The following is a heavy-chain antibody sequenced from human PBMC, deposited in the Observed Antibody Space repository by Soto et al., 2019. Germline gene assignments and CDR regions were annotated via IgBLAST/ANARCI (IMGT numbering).Heavy chain of an antibody. Sequence: QVQLVQSGAEVKKPGASVKVSCKASDYTFSNYGFSWVRQAPGQGLEWMGWISTYNGNINYAQKLQGRVTMTTDTSTSTAYMELRSLRSDDTAVYYCARDRVTTSGYSDGSGYSYWGQGTLVTVSS. D-gene: IGHD3-22*01. CDR1: DYTFSNYG. V-gene: IGHV1-18*01. CDR3: ARDRVTTSGYSDGSGYSY. J-gene: IGHJ4*02. CDR2: ISTYNGNI.